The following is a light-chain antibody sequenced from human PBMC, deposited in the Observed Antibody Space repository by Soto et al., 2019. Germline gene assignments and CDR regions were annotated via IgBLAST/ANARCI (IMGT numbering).Light chain of an antibody. J-gene: IGKJ5*01. V-gene: IGKV1D-12*01. CDR3: QHAHIFPVT. Sequence: DIQMTQSPSSVSAFVGDRVTITCRASQDISTYLAWYQQKPREAPKLLIYAASTLQSGVPSRFSGSGSGTHFTLTISSLQPEHFASYSCQHAHIFPVTFGQGTRLEIK. CDR2: AAS. CDR1: QDISTY.